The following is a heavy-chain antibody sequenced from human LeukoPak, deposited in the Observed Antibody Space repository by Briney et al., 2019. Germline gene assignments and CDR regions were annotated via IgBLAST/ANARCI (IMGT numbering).Heavy chain of an antibody. CDR3: ARHDQGRGLGY. J-gene: IGHJ4*02. D-gene: IGHD7-27*01. V-gene: IGHV4-39*01. Sequence: GSLRLSCAASGFTFSSYSMNWVRQPPGKGLEWIGSIYYSGSTYYNPSLKSRVTISVDTSKNQFSLKLSSVTAADTAVYYCARHDQGRGLGYWGQGTLVTVSS. CDR2: IYYSGST. CDR1: GFTFSSYSMN.